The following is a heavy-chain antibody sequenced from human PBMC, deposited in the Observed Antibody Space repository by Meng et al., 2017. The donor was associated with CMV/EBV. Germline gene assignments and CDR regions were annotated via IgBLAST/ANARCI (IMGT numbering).Heavy chain of an antibody. V-gene: IGHV1-69*12. CDR1: GGTFSSYA. CDR3: ARQLRLGELSPFDY. Sequence: HVQLVHSRDDVMNPGSPVKVSCKASGGTFSSYAISWVRQAPGQGLDCMGVLIPIFGTANYAQKFQGRVPITADESTSTAYMELSSLRSEDTAVYYCARQLRLGELSPFDYWGQGTLVTVSS. J-gene: IGHJ4*02. D-gene: IGHD3-16*02. CDR2: LIPIFGTA.